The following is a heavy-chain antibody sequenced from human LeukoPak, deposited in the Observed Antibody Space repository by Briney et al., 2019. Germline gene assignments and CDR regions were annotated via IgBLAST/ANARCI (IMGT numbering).Heavy chain of an antibody. CDR2: INHSGST. CDR1: GVSFSGYY. V-gene: IGHV4-34*01. CDR3: ARGRSSGYGS. J-gene: IGHJ5*02. Sequence: ASETLSLTCAVYGVSFSGYYWSWIRHPPGKGREGSGEINHSGSTNYNPSLKSRVTISVDTSKNQFSLKLSSVTAADTAVYYCARGRSSGYGSWGQGTLVTVSS. D-gene: IGHD3-22*01.